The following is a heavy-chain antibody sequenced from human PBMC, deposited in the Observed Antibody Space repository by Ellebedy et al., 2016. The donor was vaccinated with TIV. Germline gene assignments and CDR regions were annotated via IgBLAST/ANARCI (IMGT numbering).Heavy chain of an antibody. Sequence: MPSETLSLTCTVSGGSISSSSYYWGWIRQPPGKGLEWIGSMYYSGSTYYNPSLKSRVTISVDTSKNQFSLRLGSVTAADTALYYGARAKRGCSGGSCYSWIDPWGQGTLVTVS. V-gene: IGHV4-39*07. CDR2: MYYSGST. CDR1: GGSISSSSYY. CDR3: ARAKRGCSGGSCYSWIDP. J-gene: IGHJ5*02. D-gene: IGHD2-15*01.